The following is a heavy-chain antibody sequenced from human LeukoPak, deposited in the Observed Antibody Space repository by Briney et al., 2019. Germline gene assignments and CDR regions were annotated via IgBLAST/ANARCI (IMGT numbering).Heavy chain of an antibody. CDR2: IYTSGST. CDR1: GGSISSGSYY. CDR3: ARGYYYGSGSYYNTIILYNWFDP. J-gene: IGHJ5*02. V-gene: IGHV4-61*02. D-gene: IGHD3-10*01. Sequence: SETLSLTCTVSGGSISSGSYYWSWIRQPAGKGLGWIGRIYTSGSTNYNPSLKSRVTMSVDTSKNQFSLKLSSVTAADTAVYYCARGYYYGSGSYYNTIILYNWFDPWGQGTLVTVSP.